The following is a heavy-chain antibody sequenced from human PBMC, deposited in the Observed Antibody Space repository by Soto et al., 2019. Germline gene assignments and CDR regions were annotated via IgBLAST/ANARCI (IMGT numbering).Heavy chain of an antibody. CDR3: ASLKIGEFHFDY. D-gene: IGHD3-10*01. Sequence: NPSETLSLTCTVSGGSISSGGYYWSWIRQHPGKGLEWIGYIYYSGSTYYNPSLKSRVTISVDTSKNQFSLKLSSVTAADTAVYYCASLKIGEFHFDYWGQGTLVTVSS. CDR1: GGSISSGGYY. J-gene: IGHJ4*02. V-gene: IGHV4-31*03. CDR2: IYYSGST.